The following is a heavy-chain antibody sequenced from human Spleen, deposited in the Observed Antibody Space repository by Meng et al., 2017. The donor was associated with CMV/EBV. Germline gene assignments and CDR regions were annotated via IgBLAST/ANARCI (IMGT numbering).Heavy chain of an antibody. J-gene: IGHJ4*01. Sequence: ASGFTFGGYAVHWVRQAPGKGLEWVAVISYDGSFVYYADAVKGRFTISRDNSRNTLSLRMDSLRAEDTGVYYCAREAFDSGWHFFDNWGQGNLVTVSS. CDR3: AREAFDSGWHFFDN. D-gene: IGHD6-19*01. V-gene: IGHV3-30*04. CDR1: GFTFGGYA. CDR2: ISYDGSFV.